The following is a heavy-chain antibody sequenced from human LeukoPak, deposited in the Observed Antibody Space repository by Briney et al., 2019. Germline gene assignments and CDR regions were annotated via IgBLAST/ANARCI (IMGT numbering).Heavy chain of an antibody. D-gene: IGHD5-12*01. J-gene: IGHJ4*02. CDR1: GGSISSYY. CDR2: IYYSGST. V-gene: IGHV4-59*01. Sequence: SETLSLTCTVSGGSISSYYWSWIRQPPGKGLEWIGYIYYSGSTNYNPSLKSRVTISVDTSKNQFSLKLSSVTAADTAVYYCARCGYSGYNGYWGQGTLVTVSS. CDR3: ARCGYSGYNGY.